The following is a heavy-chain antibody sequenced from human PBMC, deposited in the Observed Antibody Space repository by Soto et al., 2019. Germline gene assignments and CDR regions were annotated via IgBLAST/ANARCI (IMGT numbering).Heavy chain of an antibody. CDR2: ISGSGGST. D-gene: IGHD3-3*01. Sequence: GGSLRLSCAASGFTVSSYAMSWVRQAPGKGLEWVSAISGSGGSTYYADSVKGWFTIARDNSKNTLYLQMNSLRAEDTAVYYCLLTTRYAMDVWGQGTTVTVPS. CDR1: GFTVSSYA. V-gene: IGHV3-23*01. J-gene: IGHJ6*02. CDR3: LLTTRYAMDV.